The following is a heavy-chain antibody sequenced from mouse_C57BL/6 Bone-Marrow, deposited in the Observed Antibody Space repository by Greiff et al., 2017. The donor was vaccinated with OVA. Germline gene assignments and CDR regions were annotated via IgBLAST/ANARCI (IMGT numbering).Heavy chain of an antibody. CDR1: GYTFTSYD. Sequence: VQLQQSGPELVKPGASVKLSCKASGYTFTSYDINWVKQRPGQGLEWIGWIYPRDGSTKYNEKFKGKATLTVDTSSSTAYMELHSLTSEDSAVYFCARRGYGNYYYFDYWGQGTTLTGSS. CDR2: IYPRDGST. D-gene: IGHD2-10*02. J-gene: IGHJ2*01. CDR3: ARRGYGNYYYFDY. V-gene: IGHV1-85*01.